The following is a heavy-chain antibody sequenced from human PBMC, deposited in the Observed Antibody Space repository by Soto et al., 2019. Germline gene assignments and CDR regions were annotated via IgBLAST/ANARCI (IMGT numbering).Heavy chain of an antibody. CDR1: GGTFSSYA. D-gene: IGHD3-3*01. CDR3: ARSLRTQGDFWSGYPPPVYYYYYGMDV. V-gene: IGHV1-69*06. CDR2: IIPIFGTA. Sequence: SVKVSCKASGGTFSSYAISWVRQAPGQGLEWMGGIIPIFGTANYAQKFQGRVTITADKSTSTAYMELSSLRSEDTAVYYCARSLRTQGDFWSGYPPPVYYYYYGMDVWGQGTTVTVSS. J-gene: IGHJ6*02.